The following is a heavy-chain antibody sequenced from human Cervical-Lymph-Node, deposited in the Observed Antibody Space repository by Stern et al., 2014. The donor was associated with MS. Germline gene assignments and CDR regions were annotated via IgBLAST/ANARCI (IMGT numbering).Heavy chain of an antibody. CDR1: GGTFSNS. V-gene: IGHV1-69*09. J-gene: IGHJ3*01. CDR3: ARTRPGYGSDWSDAFDV. D-gene: IGHD6-13*01. Sequence: VQLVQSGAEVKKPGSSVKVSCQASGGTFSNSISWVRQAPGQGLEWLGRIIPNAGIANYPQKPQGRATITADKSTSTAYMELSSLRSDDTAVYYCARTRPGYGSDWSDAFDVWGQGTLVTVSS. CDR2: IIPNAGIA.